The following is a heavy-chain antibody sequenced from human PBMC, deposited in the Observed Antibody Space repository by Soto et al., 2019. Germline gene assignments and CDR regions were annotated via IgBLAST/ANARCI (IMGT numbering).Heavy chain of an antibody. CDR3: ARVAGGLKFNYYYYYMDV. CDR1: GFTFDDYG. V-gene: IGHV3-20*01. CDR2: INWNGGST. J-gene: IGHJ6*03. Sequence: SGGSLRLSCAASGFTFDDYGMSWVRQAPGKGLEWVSGINWNGGSTGYADSVKGRFTISRDNAKNSLYLQMNSLRAEDTALYHCARVAGGLKFNYYYYYMDVWGKGTTVTVSS.